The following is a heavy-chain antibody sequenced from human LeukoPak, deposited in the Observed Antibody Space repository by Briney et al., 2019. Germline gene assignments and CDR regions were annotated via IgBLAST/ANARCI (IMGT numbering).Heavy chain of an antibody. D-gene: IGHD6-19*01. CDR1: GGSFSGYY. V-gene: IGHV4-34*01. CDR3: ARVGYVSAWYPFDY. J-gene: IGHJ4*02. Sequence: PSETLSLTCAVYGGSFSGYYWSWIRQPPGKGLEWSGEINHSGSTNYNPSLKSRVTISIDTSKNQFSLKLSSVTAADTAVYYCARVGYVSAWYPFDYWGQGTPVIVSS. CDR2: INHSGST.